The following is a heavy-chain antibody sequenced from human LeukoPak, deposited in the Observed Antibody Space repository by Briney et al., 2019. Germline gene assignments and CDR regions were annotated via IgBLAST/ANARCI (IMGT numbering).Heavy chain of an antibody. CDR1: GFTFSSYS. Sequence: GGSLRLSCAASGFTFSSYSMNWVRQAPGKGLEWVSYISSSSSSTIYYADSVKGRFTISRDNGKNSLYLQMNSLRDEDTAVYYCAREKIEYYDRSAYYYGFDYWGQGTLVTVSS. J-gene: IGHJ4*02. CDR2: ISSSSSSTI. CDR3: AREKIEYYDRSAYYYGFDY. D-gene: IGHD3-22*01. V-gene: IGHV3-48*02.